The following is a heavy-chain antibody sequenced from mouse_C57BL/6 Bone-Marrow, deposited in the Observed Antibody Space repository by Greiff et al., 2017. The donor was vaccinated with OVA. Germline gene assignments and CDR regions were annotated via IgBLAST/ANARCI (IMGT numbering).Heavy chain of an antibody. CDR1: GYTFTDYS. D-gene: IGHD2-4*01. V-gene: IGHV1-75*01. CDR2: IVPGSGST. Sequence: QVQLQQSGPELVKPGASVKISCKASGYTFTDYSINWVKQRPGQGLEWIGWIVPGSGSTYYNEKFKGKATLTVDKSSSTAYMWLSSLTSEDSAVYFCARSAYDSLAYWGQGTLVTVSA. CDR3: ARSAYDSLAY. J-gene: IGHJ3*01.